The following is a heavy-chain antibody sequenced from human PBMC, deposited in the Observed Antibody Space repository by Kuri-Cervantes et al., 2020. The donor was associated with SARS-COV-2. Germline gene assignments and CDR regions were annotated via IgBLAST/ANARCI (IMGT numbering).Heavy chain of an antibody. J-gene: IGHJ4*02. V-gene: IGHV3-23*01. D-gene: IGHD3-10*01. CDR2: ITDDGGST. CDR1: GITFSSYA. Sequence: GESLKISCAASGITFSSYAMSWARQAPGKGLEWVSAITDDGGSTYHADSVKGRFTISRDNSKTTLFLQMNSLRAEDTAVYHCVKGSAASRPYYFDSWGQGTLVTVSS. CDR3: VKGSAASRPYYFDS.